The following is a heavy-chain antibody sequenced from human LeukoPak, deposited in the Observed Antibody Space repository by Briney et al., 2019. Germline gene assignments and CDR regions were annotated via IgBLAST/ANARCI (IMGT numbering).Heavy chain of an antibody. CDR3: ARGVPPGQLWLGGEFRFETEHYYYYYYMDV. Sequence: SETLSLTCTVSGGSISSYYWSWIRQPPGKGLEWIGYIYYSGSTNYNPSLKSRVTISVDTSKNQFSLKLSFVTAADTAVYYCARGVPPGQLWLGGEFRFETEHYYYYYYMDVWGKGTTVTVSS. CDR1: GGSISSYY. V-gene: IGHV4-59*01. J-gene: IGHJ6*03. D-gene: IGHD5-18*01. CDR2: IYYSGST.